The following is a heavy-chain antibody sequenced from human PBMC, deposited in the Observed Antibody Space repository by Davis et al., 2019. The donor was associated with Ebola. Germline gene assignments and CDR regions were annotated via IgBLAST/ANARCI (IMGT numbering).Heavy chain of an antibody. V-gene: IGHV2-5*02. CDR1: GFSLSASAVG. J-gene: IGHJ4*02. CDR3: ARRRGVGAPGTAIWALDY. CDR2: IYWDDDK. Sequence: SGPTLVKPTQTLTLTCTFSGFSLSASAVGVGWFRQPPGKALEWLALIYWDDDKRYSPSLKSRLIITKDTSKNQAVLTMTNMDPADTGTYYCARRRGVGAPGTAIWALDYWGQGTLVTVSS. D-gene: IGHD6-13*01.